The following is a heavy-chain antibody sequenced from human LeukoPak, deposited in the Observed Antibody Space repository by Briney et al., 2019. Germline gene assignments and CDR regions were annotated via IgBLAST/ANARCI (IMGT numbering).Heavy chain of an antibody. CDR1: GFTFSSYA. V-gene: IGHV3-23*01. CDR3: AKDRLFLDAFDI. D-gene: IGHD2-21*02. CDR2: ISGSGGST. Sequence: GGSLRLSCAASGFTFSSYAMSWVRQAPGKGLEWVSAISGSGGSTYYADSVKGRFTISRDNTKNTLYLQMNSLRAEDTAVYYCAKDRLFLDAFDIWGQGTMVTVSS. J-gene: IGHJ3*02.